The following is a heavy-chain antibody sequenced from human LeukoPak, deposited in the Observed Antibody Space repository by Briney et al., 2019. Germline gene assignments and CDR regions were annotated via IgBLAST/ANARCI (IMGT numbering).Heavy chain of an antibody. D-gene: IGHD3-16*01. CDR3: ARDLGMESSVGGMDV. V-gene: IGHV1-18*01. J-gene: IGHJ6*02. CDR2: ISAYNGNT. Sequence: ASVKVSCKASGYTFTSYGISWVRQAPGQGLEWMGWISAYNGNTNYAQKLQGRVTMTTDTSTSTAYMELRSLRSDDTAVYYCARDLGMESSVGGMDVWGQGTTVTVSS. CDR1: GYTFTSYG.